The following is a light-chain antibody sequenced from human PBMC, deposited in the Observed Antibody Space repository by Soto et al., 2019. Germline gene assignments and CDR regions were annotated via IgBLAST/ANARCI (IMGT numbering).Light chain of an antibody. Sequence: QSALTQPASVSGSPGQSITISCTGTSCDVGGYNYVSWYQQHPGKAPKLMIYDVSNRPSGVSNRFSGSKSGNTASLTISGLQAEDEADYYCCSYAGSSYVFGTGTKVTVL. CDR3: CSYAGSSYV. CDR2: DVS. CDR1: SCDVGGYNY. V-gene: IGLV2-14*01. J-gene: IGLJ1*01.